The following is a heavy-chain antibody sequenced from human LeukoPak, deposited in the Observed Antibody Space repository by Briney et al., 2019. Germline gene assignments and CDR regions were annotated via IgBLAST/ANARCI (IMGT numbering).Heavy chain of an antibody. CDR2: IYYSGST. V-gene: IGHV4-31*03. D-gene: IGHD6-6*01. CDR3: ASAGSSSSSYYFDY. J-gene: IGHJ4*02. CDR1: GGSISSGGYY. Sequence: PSETLSLTCTVSGGSISSGGYYWSWIRQHPGKGLEWIGYIYYSGSTYYNPSLKSRVTISVDTSKNQFSLKLSSVTAADPAVYYCASAGSSSSSYYFDYWGQGTLVTVSS.